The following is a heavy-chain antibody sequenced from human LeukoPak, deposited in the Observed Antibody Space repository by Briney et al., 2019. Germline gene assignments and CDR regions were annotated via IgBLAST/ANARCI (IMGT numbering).Heavy chain of an antibody. Sequence: GGFLRLSCAASGFTFSDYYMSWIRQAPGKGLEWVSYISSSGSTIYYADSVKGRFTISRDNAKNSLYLQMNSLRAEDTAVYYCARENYYDSSGYDVHFGYWGQGTLVTVSS. CDR2: ISSSGSTI. V-gene: IGHV3-11*01. CDR3: ARENYYDSSGYDVHFGY. D-gene: IGHD3-22*01. J-gene: IGHJ4*02. CDR1: GFTFSDYY.